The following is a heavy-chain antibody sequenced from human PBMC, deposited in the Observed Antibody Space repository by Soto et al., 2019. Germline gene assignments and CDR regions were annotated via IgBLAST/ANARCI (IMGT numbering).Heavy chain of an antibody. CDR2: ISYDGRNK. J-gene: IGHJ6*02. V-gene: IGHV3-30*18. CDR1: GFTFSSYG. Sequence: GGSLRLSCAASGFTFSSYGMHWVRQAPGKGLEWVAVISYDGRNKYYADAVKGRFTISRDNSKNTLYLQMSSLRAEDTAVYYCVKDGSSGWPYFYDMDVWGQGTTATVSS. CDR3: VKDGSSGWPYFYDMDV. D-gene: IGHD6-19*01.